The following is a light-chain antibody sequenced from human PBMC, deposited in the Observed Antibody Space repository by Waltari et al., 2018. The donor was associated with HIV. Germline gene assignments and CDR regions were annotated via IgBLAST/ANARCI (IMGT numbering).Light chain of an antibody. CDR3: QVWDNNDDWV. CDR2: DVN. Sequence: YVLTQPPSVSAAPGQKATVPCIGQTIGTKDVHWYRQRPGQAPEVVVHDVNDGPSEIPVRISGSNSGDMATLTIDSVESGDEAVYYCQVWDNNDDWVFGGGTKLTVL. J-gene: IGLJ3*02. V-gene: IGLV3-21*02. CDR1: TIGTKD.